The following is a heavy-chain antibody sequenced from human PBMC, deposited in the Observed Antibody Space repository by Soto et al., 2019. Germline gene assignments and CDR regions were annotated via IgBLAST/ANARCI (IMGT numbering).Heavy chain of an antibody. Sequence: SLRLSCAASGFTFSSYDIHWVRQAPGKGLEWVAVISYDGTYKYYADSVKGRFTISRDNSKNTLYLQMNSLRADDTAVYYCAKDLAPAAPTSYWGQGTLVTVSS. CDR3: AKDLAPAAPTSY. CDR1: GFTFSSYD. J-gene: IGHJ4*02. CDR2: ISYDGTYK. D-gene: IGHD6-6*01. V-gene: IGHV3-30*18.